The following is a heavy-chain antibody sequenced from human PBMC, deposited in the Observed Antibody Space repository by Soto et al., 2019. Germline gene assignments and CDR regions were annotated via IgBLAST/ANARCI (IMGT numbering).Heavy chain of an antibody. D-gene: IGHD5-12*01. CDR2: IIPILGIA. CDR1: GGTFSSYT. J-gene: IGHJ4*02. V-gene: IGHV1-69*08. Sequence: QVQLVQSGAVVKKPGSSVKVSCKASGGTFSSYTISWVRQAPGQGLEWMGGIIPILGIANYAQKFQGRVTITEDKSTSTAYMELSSLRSEDTTVYYCARDPADGYSGYDSYFDYCGQGTLVTFSS. CDR3: ARDPADGYSGYDSYFDY.